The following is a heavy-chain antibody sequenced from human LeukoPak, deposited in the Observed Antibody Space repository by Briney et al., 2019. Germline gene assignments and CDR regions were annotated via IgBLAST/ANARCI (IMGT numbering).Heavy chain of an antibody. CDR2: IYTSGST. J-gene: IGHJ4*02. CDR1: GGSISSYY. D-gene: IGHD3-16*02. V-gene: IGHV4-4*07. Sequence: SETLSLTCTVSGGSISSYYWSWIRQPAGKGLEWIGRIYTSGSTNYNPSLKSRVTMSVDTSKNQFSLKLSSVTAADTAVYYCARLSTDDYVWGSYRFGLENGGDFDYWGQGTLVTVSS. CDR3: ARLSTDDYVWGSYRFGLENGGDFDY.